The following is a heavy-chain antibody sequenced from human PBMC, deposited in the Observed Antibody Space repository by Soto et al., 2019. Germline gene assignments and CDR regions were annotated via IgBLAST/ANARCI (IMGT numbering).Heavy chain of an antibody. CDR3: ARGGGPNHCYMDV. CDR1: GFTVSRFG. J-gene: IGHJ6*03. Sequence: QEQLVESGGGVVQPGRSLRLSCAGSGFTVSRFGMHWARQAPGKGLEWVTIMWDDGSYINYADSVKGRFTVSRDTSNNMWHQQRNSLRVEDTAVYYCARGGGPNHCYMDVWGKGTTVTVSS. D-gene: IGHD3-16*01. V-gene: IGHV3-33*01. CDR2: MWDDGSYI.